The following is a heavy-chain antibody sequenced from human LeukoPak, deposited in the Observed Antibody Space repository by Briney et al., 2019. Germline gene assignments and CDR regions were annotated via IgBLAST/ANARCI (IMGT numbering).Heavy chain of an antibody. CDR3: ASGDLWFGELSKFDY. D-gene: IGHD3-10*01. CDR2: INPNSGGT. CDR1: GYTFTGYY. Sequence: ASVTVSCKASGYTFTGYYMHWVRQAPGQGLEWMGRINPNSGGTNYAQKFQGRVTMTRDTSISTAYMELRRLRSDDTAVYYCASGDLWFGELSKFDYWGQGTLVTVSS. J-gene: IGHJ4*02. V-gene: IGHV1-2*06.